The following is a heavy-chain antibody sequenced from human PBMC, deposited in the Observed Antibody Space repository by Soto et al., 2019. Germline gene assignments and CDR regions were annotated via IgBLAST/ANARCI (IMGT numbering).Heavy chain of an antibody. J-gene: IGHJ6*03. D-gene: IGHD3-10*01. Sequence: GGSLRLSCAASGFTFSSYSMSWVRQAPGKGLEWVSWISDSSTYIYYADSLKGRFTISRDNATNSLYLQMNSLRAEDTAVYYCARDPMGFGEEFYMDVWGKGTTVTVSS. V-gene: IGHV3-21*01. CDR3: ARDPMGFGEEFYMDV. CDR1: GFTFSSYS. CDR2: ISDSSTYI.